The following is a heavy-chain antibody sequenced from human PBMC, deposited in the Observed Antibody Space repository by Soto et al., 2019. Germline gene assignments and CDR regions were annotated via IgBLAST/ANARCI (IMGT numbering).Heavy chain of an antibody. Sequence: GASVKVSCKASGYSFTDYHIHWVRQAPGQGLEWLGRINPKSGGTSTAQKFQGWVTMTTDTSISTASMELTRLTSDDTAIYYCARGDSTDCSNGVCSFFYNHDMDVWGQGTTVTISS. D-gene: IGHD2-8*01. V-gene: IGHV1-2*04. CDR2: INPKSGGT. CDR3: ARGDSTDCSNGVCSFFYNHDMDV. CDR1: GYSFTDYH. J-gene: IGHJ6*02.